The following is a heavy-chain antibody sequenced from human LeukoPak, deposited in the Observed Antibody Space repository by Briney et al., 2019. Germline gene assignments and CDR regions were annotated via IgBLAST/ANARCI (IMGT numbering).Heavy chain of an antibody. V-gene: IGHV3-23*01. CDR1: GFTFSYYA. CDR2: ISGSDGST. J-gene: IGHJ4*02. D-gene: IGHD3-3*01. Sequence: GGSLTLSCAASGFTFSYYAMNWVRQAPGKGLEWVSAISGSDGSTYYADSVKGRFAISRDNSKSTLYLQVNSLRAEDTAVYFCAKSPSVTIFGVVGLADYWGQGTLVTVSS. CDR3: AKSPSVTIFGVVGLADY.